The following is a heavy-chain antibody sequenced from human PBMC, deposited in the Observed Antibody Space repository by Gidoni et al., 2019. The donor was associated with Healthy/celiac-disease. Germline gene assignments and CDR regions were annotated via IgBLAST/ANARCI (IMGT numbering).Heavy chain of an antibody. CDR2: IWYDGNNK. CDR3: ARSSGTSLVDY. J-gene: IGHJ4*02. D-gene: IGHD1-26*01. CDR1: GFPFSSYG. V-gene: IGHV3-33*01. Sequence: QVQLVEPGRGVVQPGRSVITACAASGFPFSSYGMHWVRQAPGMGLEWVAVIWYDGNNKYYADSVKSRFTISRNNSKNTLYLQMNSLEAEDTAVYYCARSSGTSLVDYWGQGTLVTVSS.